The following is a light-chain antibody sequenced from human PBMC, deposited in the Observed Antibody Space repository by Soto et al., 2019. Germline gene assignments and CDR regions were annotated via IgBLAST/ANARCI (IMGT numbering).Light chain of an antibody. V-gene: IGKV1-5*03. Sequence: DIQMTQSPSTLSASVGDRVTITCRARQSIGTWLAWYQQTPGKAPNLLIYKPSTLESWVPSRFSGCGSGTEVTLSICALEPDDFAPSYCQRYKTYATFRQGTTVQIK. CDR3: QRYKTYAT. CDR1: QSIGTW. J-gene: IGKJ1*01. CDR2: KPS.